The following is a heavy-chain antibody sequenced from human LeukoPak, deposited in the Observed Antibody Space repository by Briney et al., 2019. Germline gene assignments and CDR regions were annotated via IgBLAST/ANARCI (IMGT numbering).Heavy chain of an antibody. D-gene: IGHD6-19*01. CDR1: RGSISNFY. Sequence: PSETLSLTCTVSRGSISNFYWGWIRQPPGKGLEWIGSIYYSGSTYYNPSLKSRVTISVDTSKNQFSLKLSSVTAADTAVYYCARHRSSGWSKFNWFDPWGQGTLVTVSS. V-gene: IGHV4-39*01. CDR3: ARHRSSGWSKFNWFDP. CDR2: IYYSGST. J-gene: IGHJ5*02.